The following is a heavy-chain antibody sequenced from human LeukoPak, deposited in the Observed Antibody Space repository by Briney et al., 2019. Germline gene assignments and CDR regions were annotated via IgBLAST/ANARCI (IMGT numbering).Heavy chain of an antibody. CDR2: IWYDGSNK. V-gene: IGHV3-33*01. CDR3: ARDVGYSGYSLPDY. CDR1: GFTFSYNG. J-gene: IGHJ4*02. D-gene: IGHD5-12*01. Sequence: GGSLRLSCAAPGFTFSYNGMHWVRQAPGKGLEWVAVIWYDGSNKYYADSVKGRFTISRDNSKNTLYLQMNSLRAEDTAVYYCARDVGYSGYSLPDYWGQGTLVTVSS.